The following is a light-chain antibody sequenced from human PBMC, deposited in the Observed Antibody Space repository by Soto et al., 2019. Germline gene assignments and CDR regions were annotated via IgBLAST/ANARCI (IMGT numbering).Light chain of an antibody. CDR1: SSDVGGYNY. Sequence: QSVLTHPPSASGSPGQSVAISCTGTSSDVGGYNYVSWYQQYPGKAPKLMIYDVTKRPSGVPDRFSGSKSGNTASLTVSGLQAEDEADYYCSSYAGTHIVFGTGTKVTVL. V-gene: IGLV2-8*01. CDR2: DVT. J-gene: IGLJ1*01. CDR3: SSYAGTHIV.